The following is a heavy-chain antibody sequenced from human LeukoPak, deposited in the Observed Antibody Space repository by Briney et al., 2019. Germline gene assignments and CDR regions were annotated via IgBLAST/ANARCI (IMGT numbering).Heavy chain of an antibody. CDR2: IYGDGST. V-gene: IGHV3-53*01. D-gene: IGHD3-10*01. Sequence: QSGGSLRLSCAASGFTVSSNSINWVRQAPGKGLEWVSVIYGDGSTFYADSVKGRFTISRDNSKNTLYLQMNSLRVDDTAVYYCARVHAMLRGPEGALDIWGQGTMVTVSS. CDR3: ARVHAMLRGPEGALDI. CDR1: GFTVSSNS. J-gene: IGHJ3*02.